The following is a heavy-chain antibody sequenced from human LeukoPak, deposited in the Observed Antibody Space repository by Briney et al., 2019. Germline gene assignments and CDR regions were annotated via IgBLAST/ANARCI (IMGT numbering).Heavy chain of an antibody. CDR2: ISSSSSYI. J-gene: IGHJ6*02. Sequence: KSGGSLRLSCAASGFTFSDYYMSWIRQAPGKGLEWVSSISSSSSYIYYADSVKGRFTISRDNAKNSLYLQMNSLRAEDTAVYYCARDRSGKAYYYYGMDVWGQGTTVTVSS. V-gene: IGHV3-11*06. CDR3: ARDRSGKAYYYYGMDV. CDR1: GFTFSDYY.